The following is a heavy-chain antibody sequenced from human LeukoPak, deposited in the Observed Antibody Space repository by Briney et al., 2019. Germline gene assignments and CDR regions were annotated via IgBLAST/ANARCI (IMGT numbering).Heavy chain of an antibody. Sequence: SETLSLTCAVYGGSFSGYYWSWIRQPPGKGLEWIGEINHSGSTNYNPSLKSRVTISVDTSKNQFSLKLSSVTAADTAVYYCASWSYDRSGYQDYWGQGTLVTVSS. CDR1: GGSFSGYY. V-gene: IGHV4-34*01. CDR2: INHSGST. CDR3: ASWSYDRSGYQDY. J-gene: IGHJ4*02. D-gene: IGHD3-22*01.